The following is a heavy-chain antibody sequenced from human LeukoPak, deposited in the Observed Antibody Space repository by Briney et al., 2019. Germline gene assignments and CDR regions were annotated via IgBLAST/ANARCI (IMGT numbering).Heavy chain of an antibody. CDR1: GGSLSSYY. J-gene: IGHJ5*02. Sequence: SETLSLTCTVSGGSLSSYYWSWIRQPAGKGLEWIGRIYTSGSTNYNPSLKRRVTMSVDTSKNQFSLKLSSVTAADTAVYYCARDGDCSSTSCRNWFDPWGQGTLVTVSS. D-gene: IGHD2-2*01. V-gene: IGHV4-4*07. CDR2: IYTSGST. CDR3: ARDGDCSSTSCRNWFDP.